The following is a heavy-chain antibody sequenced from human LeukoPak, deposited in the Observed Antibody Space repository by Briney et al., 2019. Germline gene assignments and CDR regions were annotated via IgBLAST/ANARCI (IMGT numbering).Heavy chain of an antibody. CDR2: IWYDGSNK. CDR3: AREGSSGRTSDY. D-gene: IGHD3-22*01. CDR1: GFTFSSYG. J-gene: IGHJ4*02. Sequence: GGSLRLSCAASGFTFSSYGMHWVRQAPGKGLEWVAVIWYDGSNKYYADSVKGRFTISRDNSKNTLYLQMNSLRAEDTAVYYCAREGSSGRTSDYWGQGTLVIVSS. V-gene: IGHV3-33*01.